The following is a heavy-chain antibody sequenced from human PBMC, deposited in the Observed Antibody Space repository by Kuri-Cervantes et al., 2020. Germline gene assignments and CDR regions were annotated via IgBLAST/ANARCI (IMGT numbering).Heavy chain of an antibody. Sequence: ASVKVSCKASGYTFTGYYMHWVRQAPGQGLEWMGWINPNSGGTNYAQKFQGRVTMTRDTSISTAYMELSRLRSDDTAVYYCARVPTSSGWYSSSPRYYFDYWGHGTLVTVSS. CDR3: ARVPTSSGWYSSSPRYYFDY. J-gene: IGHJ4*01. CDR2: INPNSGGT. D-gene: IGHD6-19*01. CDR1: GYTFTGYY. V-gene: IGHV1-2*02.